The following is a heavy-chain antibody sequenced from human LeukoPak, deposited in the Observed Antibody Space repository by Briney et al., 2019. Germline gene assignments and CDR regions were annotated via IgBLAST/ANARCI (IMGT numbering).Heavy chain of an antibody. D-gene: IGHD3-10*01. CDR1: GYTFTSYY. CDR2: INFSGGST. CDR3: ARAYGSGSYEYFDY. J-gene: IGHJ4*02. Sequence: ASVNVSCMASGYTFTSYYMHWVRQAPGQGLGWMGIINFSGGSTSYAQKFQGRVTMTRDTSTSTVYMELSSLRSEDTAVYYCARAYGSGSYEYFDYWGQGTLVTVSS. V-gene: IGHV1-46*01.